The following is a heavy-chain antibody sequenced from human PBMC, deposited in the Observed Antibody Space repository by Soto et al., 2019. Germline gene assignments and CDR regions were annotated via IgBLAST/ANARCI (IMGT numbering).Heavy chain of an antibody. CDR2: ISWNSGSI. D-gene: IGHD3-22*01. V-gene: IGHV3-9*01. Sequence: EVQLVESGGGLVQPGRSLRLSCAASGFTFDDYAMHWVRQAPGKGLEWVSGISWNSGSIGYADSVKGRFTISRDNAKNSLYLQMNSLRAEDTALYYCAKGRGDSGYYSLFDYRGQGTLVTVSS. CDR3: AKGRGDSGYYSLFDY. CDR1: GFTFDDYA. J-gene: IGHJ4*02.